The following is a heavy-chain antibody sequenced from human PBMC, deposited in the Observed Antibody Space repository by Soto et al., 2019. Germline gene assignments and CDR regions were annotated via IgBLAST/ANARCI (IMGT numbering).Heavy chain of an antibody. Sequence: QVQLVESGGGLVKPGGSLRLSCAASGFTFSDYYMSWIRQAPGKGLEWVSYISSSGSTIYYADSVKGRFTIARDNAKNSLYLQMNSLRAEATAVYYCARDVMNDFWSGYYYYYYYMDVWGKGTTVTVSS. CDR3: ARDVMNDFWSGYYYYYYYMDV. J-gene: IGHJ6*03. CDR1: GFTFSDYY. CDR2: ISSSGSTI. V-gene: IGHV3-11*01. D-gene: IGHD3-3*01.